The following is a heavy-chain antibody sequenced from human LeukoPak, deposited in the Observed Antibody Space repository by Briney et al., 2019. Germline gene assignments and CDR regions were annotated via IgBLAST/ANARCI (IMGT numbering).Heavy chain of an antibody. CDR1: GFTFSSYA. J-gene: IGHJ3*02. CDR3: ARDPSWLDAFDI. V-gene: IGHV3-23*01. CDR2: ISGSGGST. Sequence: PGGSLRLSCAASGFTFSSYAMSWVRQAPGKGLEWVSAISGSGGSTYYADSVKGRFTISRDNSKNTLYLQMNSLRAEDTAVYYCARDPSWLDAFDIWGQGTMVTVSS. D-gene: IGHD6-13*01.